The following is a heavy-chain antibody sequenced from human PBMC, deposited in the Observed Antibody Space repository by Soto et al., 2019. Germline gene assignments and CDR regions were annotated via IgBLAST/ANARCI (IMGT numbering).Heavy chain of an antibody. J-gene: IGHJ6*02. Sequence: PGGSMELSSTASGFTLEDYAMSWFRQAPGKGLEWVGFIRSKAYGGTTEYAASVKGRFTISRDDSKSIAYLQMNSLKTEDTAVYYCTYYDSSGFLYGMDVWGQGTTVTVSS. CDR1: GFTLEDYA. CDR3: TYYDSSGFLYGMDV. CDR2: IRSKAYGGTT. D-gene: IGHD3-22*01. V-gene: IGHV3-49*03.